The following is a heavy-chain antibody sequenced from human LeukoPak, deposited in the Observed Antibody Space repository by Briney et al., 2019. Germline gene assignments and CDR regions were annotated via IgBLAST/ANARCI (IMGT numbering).Heavy chain of an antibody. J-gene: IGHJ4*02. Sequence: SETLSLTCTVSGGSISGYYWSWIRQPPGKGLEWIGNIYYSGGNKYNPSLKSRVTISVDTSRNQFSLKLSSVTAADTAVYYCARSLAAAGTYRSDYWGQGTLVTVSS. CDR2: IYYSGGN. V-gene: IGHV4-59*12. D-gene: IGHD6-13*01. CDR3: ARSLAAAGTYRSDY. CDR1: GGSISGYY.